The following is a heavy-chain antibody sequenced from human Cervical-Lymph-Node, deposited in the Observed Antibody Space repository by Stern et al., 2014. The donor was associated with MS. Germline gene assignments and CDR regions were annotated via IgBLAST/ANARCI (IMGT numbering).Heavy chain of an antibody. Sequence: VQLVESGAEVRKAGASVKVSCKASGYIFSDYYIHWVRQAPGQGLEWMGWINPKSGGANSAQKFQGRVTMTRDTSITTVYMELNSLRSDDTAVYYCARSVVTTGLFDSSGQGTLVTVSS. D-gene: IGHD4-23*01. CDR3: ARSVVTTGLFDS. J-gene: IGHJ4*02. CDR2: INPKSGGA. V-gene: IGHV1-2*02. CDR1: GYIFSDYY.